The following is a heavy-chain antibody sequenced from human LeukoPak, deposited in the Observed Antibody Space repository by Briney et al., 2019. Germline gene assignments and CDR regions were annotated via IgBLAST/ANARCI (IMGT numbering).Heavy chain of an antibody. V-gene: IGHV1-69*13. CDR1: GGTFSSYT. J-gene: IGHJ5*02. D-gene: IGHD3-10*01. Sequence: SVKVSCKASGGTFSSYTIIWVRQAPGQGLEWMGGIIPIFNTANYAQEFQGRVTMTADESTRTAYMELTSLRSEYTAVYYCARVFHPINGYGSGSYSFLGSLDPWGQGTLVTVSS. CDR2: IIPIFNTA. CDR3: ARVFHPINGYGSGSYSFLGSLDP.